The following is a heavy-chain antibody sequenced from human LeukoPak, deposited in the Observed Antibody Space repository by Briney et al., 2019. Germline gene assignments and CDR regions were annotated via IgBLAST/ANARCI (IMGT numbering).Heavy chain of an antibody. CDR1: GFTVSSNY. CDR3: TKLKGWYGEGFFDY. Sequence: GGSLRLSCAASGFTVSSNYMSWVRQPAGKGVEWVSVLYSGGATFYGDSVKGGFTISTHTSKNTLYLQMNDLRADDTAVYYCTKLKGWYGEGFFDYWGQGTLVTVSS. V-gene: IGHV3-53*01. CDR2: LYSGGAT. D-gene: IGHD6-19*01. J-gene: IGHJ4*02.